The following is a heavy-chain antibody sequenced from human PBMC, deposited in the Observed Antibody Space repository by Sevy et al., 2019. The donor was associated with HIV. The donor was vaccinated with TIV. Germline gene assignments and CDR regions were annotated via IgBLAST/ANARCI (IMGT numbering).Heavy chain of an antibody. V-gene: IGHV4-4*07. CDR1: GGSISGTF. Sequence: ETLSLTYTVSGGSISGTFWTWIRQPAGKGLEWIGTFYNSGNSDYNPSLKSRVTMSVDTSKKQFSLTLSSVTAADTAVYYCARPSYTGSSFWYFDLWGRGTLVTVSS. CDR2: FYNSGNS. D-gene: IGHD1-26*01. CDR3: ARPSYTGSSFWYFDL. J-gene: IGHJ2*01.